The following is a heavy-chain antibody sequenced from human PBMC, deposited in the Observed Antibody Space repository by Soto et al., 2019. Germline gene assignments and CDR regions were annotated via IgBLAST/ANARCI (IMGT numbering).Heavy chain of an antibody. CDR3: AHKGPEDWPLDY. J-gene: IGHJ4*02. CDR1: GFSLSTSGVG. V-gene: IGHV2-5*02. D-gene: IGHD3-9*01. Sequence: QITLKESGPPLVRPTQTLTLTCAFSGFSLSTSGVGVGWIRQPPGKALEWLAVIYWDDSKHYSPSLRSRLTITKDTSKNQVVFTMTNMDPMDTGTYYCAHKGPEDWPLDYWGQGTLVTVSS. CDR2: IYWDDSK.